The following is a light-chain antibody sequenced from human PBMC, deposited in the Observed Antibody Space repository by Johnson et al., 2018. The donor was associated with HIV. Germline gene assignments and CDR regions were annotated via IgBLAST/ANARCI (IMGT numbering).Light chain of an antibody. Sequence: QAVLTQPPSVSAAPGQKVTISCSGSSSNIGNNYVSWYQQLPGTAPKLLIYENNKRPSGIPDRFSGSKSGTSATLGITGLQTGDEADDYCGTWDSSLSAGKVFGTGTKVTVL. CDR1: SSNIGNNY. J-gene: IGLJ1*01. CDR3: GTWDSSLSAGKV. CDR2: ENN. V-gene: IGLV1-51*02.